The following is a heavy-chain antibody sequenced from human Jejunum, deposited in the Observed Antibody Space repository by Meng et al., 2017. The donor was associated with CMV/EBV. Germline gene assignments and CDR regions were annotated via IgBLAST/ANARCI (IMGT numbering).Heavy chain of an antibody. Sequence: QLAVVQSGVEVEKPGTSVRVSCKASGYTFTHQGISWIRQAPGQGLEWMGWISCYNGDTNYAQKLQGRVTMTTDTSTNTAYMDLRGLRSDDTAVYYCARDPSNTSGRYAYFDYWGQGTLVTVSS. V-gene: IGHV1-18*01. D-gene: IGHD6-19*01. J-gene: IGHJ4*02. CDR1: GYTFTHQG. CDR2: ISCYNGDT. CDR3: ARDPSNTSGRYAYFDY.